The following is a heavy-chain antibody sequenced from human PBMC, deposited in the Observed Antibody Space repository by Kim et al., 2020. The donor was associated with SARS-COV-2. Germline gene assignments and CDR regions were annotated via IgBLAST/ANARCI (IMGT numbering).Heavy chain of an antibody. Sequence: GGSLRLSCAASGFTFRSYDMHWVRQAPGKGLEWLAFISYDGSNKYYADSVQGRFTISRDNSKNTLYLQMSSLRTEDTAVYYCASESVYCSSSSCPSGYFDYWGQGTLVTVSS. CDR1: GFTFRSYD. D-gene: IGHD2-2*01. V-gene: IGHV3-30-3*01. CDR2: ISYDGSNK. J-gene: IGHJ4*02. CDR3: ASESVYCSSSSCPSGYFDY.